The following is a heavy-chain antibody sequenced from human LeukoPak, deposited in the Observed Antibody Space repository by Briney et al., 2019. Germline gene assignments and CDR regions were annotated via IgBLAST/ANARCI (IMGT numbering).Heavy chain of an antibody. V-gene: IGHV4-59*12. Sequence: SETLSLTCTVSGGSINTYYWSWVRQPPGKGLEWIGYIYYSGNANYNPSLKSRVTMSVDTPNNQLSLMMTSVTAADTAVFYCARTPQGDNYFDYWGQGHLVTVSS. CDR2: IYYSGNA. D-gene: IGHD3-9*01. J-gene: IGHJ4*02. CDR1: GGSINTYY. CDR3: ARTPQGDNYFDY.